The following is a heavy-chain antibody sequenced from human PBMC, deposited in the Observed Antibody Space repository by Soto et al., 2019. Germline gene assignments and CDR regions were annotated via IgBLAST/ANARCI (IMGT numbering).Heavy chain of an antibody. Sequence: QVQLVESGGGLVKPGGSLRLSCAASGFTFSDYFMTWIRQAPGKGLEWVSYISSSGTTIFYADSVQGRFTISRDNAKKSLYLEINSLRAEDTAVYYCARGCVRCYSGFDSWGQGTLVTVSS. V-gene: IGHV3-11*01. CDR3: ARGCVRCYSGFDS. D-gene: IGHD2-15*01. CDR2: ISSSGTTI. CDR1: GFTFSDYF. J-gene: IGHJ4*02.